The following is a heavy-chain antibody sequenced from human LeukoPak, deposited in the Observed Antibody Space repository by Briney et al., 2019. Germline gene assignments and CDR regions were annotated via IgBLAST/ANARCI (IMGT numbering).Heavy chain of an antibody. D-gene: IGHD3-3*01. Sequence: PGGSLRLSCAASGFTVSSNYMSWVRQAPGKGLEWVSVIYSGGSTYYADSVKGRFTISRDNSKNSLYLQMNSLRAEDTAVYYCARVLFGVVTTFYYFDYWGQGTLVTVSS. CDR2: IYSGGST. CDR3: ARVLFGVVTTFYYFDY. CDR1: GFTVSSNY. V-gene: IGHV3-53*01. J-gene: IGHJ4*02.